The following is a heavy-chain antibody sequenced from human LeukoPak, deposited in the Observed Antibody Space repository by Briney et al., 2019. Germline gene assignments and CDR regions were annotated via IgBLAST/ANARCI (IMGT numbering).Heavy chain of an antibody. CDR2: ITGGGFVS. J-gene: IGHJ4*02. CDR3: ARDHRDYYFDY. Sequence: HSGGSLRLSCAASGFTFSSYAMTWVRQSPGMGLEWVATITGGGFVSFYADSVKGRFTISRDNSKNTLYLQMNSLRAEDTAVYYCARDHRDYYFDYWGQGTLVTVSS. V-gene: IGHV3-23*01. CDR1: GFTFSSYA. D-gene: IGHD3/OR15-3a*01.